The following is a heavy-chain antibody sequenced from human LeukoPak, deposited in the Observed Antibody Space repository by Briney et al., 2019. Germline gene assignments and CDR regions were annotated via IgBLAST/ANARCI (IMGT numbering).Heavy chain of an antibody. D-gene: IGHD3-22*01. J-gene: IGHJ4*02. CDR1: GFTFSSYE. Sequence: GGSLRLSCAASGFTFSSYEMNWVRLAPGKGLEWISYISSSGSTIYYADSVKGRFTISRDNAKNSLYLQMNSLRAEDTAVYYCATDYYDSSGSFDYWGRGTLVTVSS. CDR3: ATDYYDSSGSFDY. V-gene: IGHV3-48*03. CDR2: ISSSGSTI.